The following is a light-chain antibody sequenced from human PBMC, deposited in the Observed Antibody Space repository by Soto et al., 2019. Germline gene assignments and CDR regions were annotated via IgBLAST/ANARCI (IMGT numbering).Light chain of an antibody. Sequence: DIPMTQSPSSLSASIGDRVTITCRASQSISIYLNWYKQKPGKAPKSLIYSAPSLQSGVPSRFSGSGSGTDFTLTISNLQPEDFATYYCQHSSSIPLTFGQGTKVEIK. CDR3: QHSSSIPLT. V-gene: IGKV1-39*01. J-gene: IGKJ1*01. CDR1: QSISIY. CDR2: SAP.